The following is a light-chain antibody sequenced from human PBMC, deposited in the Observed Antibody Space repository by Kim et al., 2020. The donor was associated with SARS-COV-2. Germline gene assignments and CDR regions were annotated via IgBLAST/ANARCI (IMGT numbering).Light chain of an antibody. CDR2: DAS. CDR1: QSFSSY. CDR3: QQRSNWPAT. Sequence: EIVLTQSPATLSLSPGERATLSCRASQSFSSYLAWYQQKPGQAPRLLIYDASNRATGIPARFSGSGSGTDFTLTISSLEPEDFAVYYCQQRSNWPATFGPGTKVDIK. J-gene: IGKJ3*01. V-gene: IGKV3-11*01.